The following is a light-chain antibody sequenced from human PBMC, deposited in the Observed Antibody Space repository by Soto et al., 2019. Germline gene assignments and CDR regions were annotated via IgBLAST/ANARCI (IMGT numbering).Light chain of an antibody. CDR1: QSISSY. CDR2: DAS. Sequence: EVVLTQSPDTLSLPPGERATLSCRASQSISSYLAWYQQKPGQAPRLLIYDASSRATGIPARFSGSGSGTDFNLTISSLEPEDFAVYYCQQLTYWRPQWTFGQGTKVEIK. V-gene: IGKV3-11*01. CDR3: QQLTYWRPQWT. J-gene: IGKJ1*01.